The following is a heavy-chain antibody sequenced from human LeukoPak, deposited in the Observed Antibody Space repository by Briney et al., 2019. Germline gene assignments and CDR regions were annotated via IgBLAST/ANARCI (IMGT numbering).Heavy chain of an antibody. CDR1: GGSIRSSYYY. Sequence: SETLSLTCTVSGGSIRSSYYYWGWIRQPPGKGLEWIGSIYDSGSTYYNPSLKSRVTISVDTSKNQFSLKLNSVTAADTAVYYCARETQDSSGYYYPNYYFDYWGQGTLVTVSS. D-gene: IGHD3-22*01. J-gene: IGHJ4*02. CDR2: IYDSGST. CDR3: ARETQDSSGYYYPNYYFDY. V-gene: IGHV4-39*02.